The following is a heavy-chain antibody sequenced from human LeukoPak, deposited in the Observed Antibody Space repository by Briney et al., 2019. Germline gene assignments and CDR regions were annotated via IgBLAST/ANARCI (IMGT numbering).Heavy chain of an antibody. J-gene: IGHJ4*02. CDR2: LNSDGSST. Sequence: GGSLRLSCAASGFTFSSYWMHWVRQAPGKGLVWVSRLNSDGSSTNYADSVKGRFTISRDNATNTLYLQMNSLRAEDTAVYYCARETAVGGRYFDYWGQGTLVTVSA. CDR3: ARETAVGGRYFDY. CDR1: GFTFSSYW. V-gene: IGHV3-74*01. D-gene: IGHD2-2*01.